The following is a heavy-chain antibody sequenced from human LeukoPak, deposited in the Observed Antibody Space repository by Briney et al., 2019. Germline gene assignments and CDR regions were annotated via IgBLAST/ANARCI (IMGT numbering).Heavy chain of an antibody. D-gene: IGHD3-16*01. CDR1: GFTFSSYG. Sequence: PGGSLRLSCAASGFTFSSYGMHWVRQAPGKGLEWVAVTWYDGSNKYYADSVKGRFTISRDNSKNTLYLQMNSLRAEDTAVYYCAKEITLDAFDIWGQGTMVTVSS. CDR3: AKEITLDAFDI. CDR2: TWYDGSNK. J-gene: IGHJ3*02. V-gene: IGHV3-33*06.